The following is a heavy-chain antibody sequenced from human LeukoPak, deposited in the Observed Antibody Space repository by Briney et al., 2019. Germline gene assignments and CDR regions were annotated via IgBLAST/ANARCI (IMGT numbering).Heavy chain of an antibody. CDR3: AFTTLELLDAFDI. D-gene: IGHD3-10*01. CDR1: EFTFSTYA. V-gene: IGHV3-30*03. CDR2: ISYDENNK. J-gene: IGHJ3*02. Sequence: GRSLRLSCAASEFTFSTYAMHWVRQAPGKGLEWVAAISYDENNKYFADSVKGLFTISRDNFKNTLYLQMNSLRTEDTAVYYCAFTTLELLDAFDIWGQGTTVTVSS.